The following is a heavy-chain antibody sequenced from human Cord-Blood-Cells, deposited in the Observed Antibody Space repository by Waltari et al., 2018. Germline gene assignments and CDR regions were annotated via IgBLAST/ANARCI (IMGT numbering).Heavy chain of an antibody. Sequence: QLQLQESGPGLVKPSETLSLTCTVSGGPISSSSYYWGWIRQPPGKGLEWIGSIYYSGSTYYNTSIKSRVTISVDTSKNQFSLKLGSVTAADTAVYYCARHDPTDYDFWSGYAFDIWGQGTMVTVSS. J-gene: IGHJ3*02. V-gene: IGHV4-39*01. D-gene: IGHD3-3*01. CDR3: ARHDPTDYDFWSGYAFDI. CDR1: GGPISSSSYY. CDR2: IYYSGST.